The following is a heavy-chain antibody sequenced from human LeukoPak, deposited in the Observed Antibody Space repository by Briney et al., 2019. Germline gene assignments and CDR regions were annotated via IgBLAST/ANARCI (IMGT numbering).Heavy chain of an antibody. J-gene: IGHJ3*02. D-gene: IGHD2-8*02. CDR1: GYTFTSYY. CDR2: INPSGGST. CDR3: ARGGERSGAPFSSAFDI. V-gene: IGHV1-46*03. Sequence: GASVKVSCKASGYTFTSYYMHWVRQAPGQGLEWMGIINPSGGSTSYAQKLQGRVTMTRDTSTSTVYMELSSLRSEDTAVYYCARGGERSGAPFSSAFDIWGQGTMVTVSS.